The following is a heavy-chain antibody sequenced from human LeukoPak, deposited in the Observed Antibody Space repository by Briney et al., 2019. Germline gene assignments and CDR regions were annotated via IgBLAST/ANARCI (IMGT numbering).Heavy chain of an antibody. CDR3: ARTSRSSAFDI. Sequence: PGGSMRLSCAASGFTFSSYWMHWVRQAPGKGLVWVSRISSNRSSTRYADSVKGRFTISRDNAKNTLYLQMNSLRAEDTAVYYCARTSRSSAFDIWGQGTIVTV. CDR1: GFTFSSYW. V-gene: IGHV3-74*01. J-gene: IGHJ3*02. CDR2: ISSNRSST.